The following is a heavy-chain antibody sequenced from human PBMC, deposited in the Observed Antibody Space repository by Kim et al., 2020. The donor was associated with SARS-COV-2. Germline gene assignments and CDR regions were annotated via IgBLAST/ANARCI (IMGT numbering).Heavy chain of an antibody. CDR3: GRVEMATIPDY. CDR1: GYTFTNYG. J-gene: IGHJ4*02. Sequence: ASVKVSCKASGYTFTNYGITWVRQAPGQRLEWMGWISPYNGDTNYAQKLQGRVTMTTDTSTSTAYMELRSLRSDDTAVYFCGRVEMATIPDYWGQGTLVTVSS. V-gene: IGHV1-18*04. CDR2: ISPYNGDT. D-gene: IGHD5-12*01.